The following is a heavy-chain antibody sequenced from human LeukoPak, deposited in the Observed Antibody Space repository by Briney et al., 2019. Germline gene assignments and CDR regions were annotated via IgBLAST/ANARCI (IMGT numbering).Heavy chain of an antibody. CDR1: GGSISSGGYS. V-gene: IGHV4-30-2*01. D-gene: IGHD3-22*01. Sequence: SETLSLTCAVSGGSISSGGYSWSWIRQPPGKGLEWIGYIYHSGSTYYNPSLNSRVTISVDRSKNQFSLKLSSVTAADTAVYYCARGKVTYYYDSSGYYPDAFDIWGQGTMVTVSS. CDR3: ARGKVTYYYDSSGYYPDAFDI. CDR2: IYHSGST. J-gene: IGHJ3*02.